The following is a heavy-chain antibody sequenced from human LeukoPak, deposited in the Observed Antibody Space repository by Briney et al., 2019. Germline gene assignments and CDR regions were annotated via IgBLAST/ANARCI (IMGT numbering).Heavy chain of an antibody. Sequence: PGGSLRLSCAASGFTFSSYEMNWVRQAPGKGLEWVSSISSSSSYIYYADSVKGRFTISRDNAKNSLYLQMNSLRAEDTAVYYCASAGGVLWFGELLGTPYYFDYWGQGTLVTVSS. CDR1: GFTFSSYE. D-gene: IGHD3-10*01. V-gene: IGHV3-21*01. J-gene: IGHJ4*02. CDR3: ASAGGVLWFGELLGTPYYFDY. CDR2: ISSSSSYI.